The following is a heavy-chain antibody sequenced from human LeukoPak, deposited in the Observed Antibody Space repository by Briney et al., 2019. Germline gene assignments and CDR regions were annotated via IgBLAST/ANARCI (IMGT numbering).Heavy chain of an antibody. CDR3: AKYGGSGWTIFDY. D-gene: IGHD6-19*01. V-gene: IGHV4-39*01. J-gene: IGHJ4*02. Sequence: SETLSLTCTVSGGSVSSDSYYWGWIRQPPGKGLEWIGSIYYSGSTHYNPSLQSRVTISVDTSKNQFSLKLTSVTAADTAVYYCAKYGGSGWTIFDYWGQGTLVTVSS. CDR2: IYYSGST. CDR1: GGSVSSDSYY.